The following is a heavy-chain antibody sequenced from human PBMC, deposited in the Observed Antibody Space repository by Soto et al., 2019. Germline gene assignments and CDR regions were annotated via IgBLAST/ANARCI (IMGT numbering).Heavy chain of an antibody. V-gene: IGHV1-18*01. CDR3: ARDRGVAPPVAGNTHYYYYMDV. CDR2: ISAFNGNT. D-gene: IGHD6-19*01. Sequence: QDQLLQSGAEVKKPGASVTVSCKASGYSFTNYGITWVRQAPGQGLEWMGWISAFNGNTHYAQKLQGRVTMTTDASTGTACMKLRSLRSDDTAVYYCARDRGVAPPVAGNTHYYYYMDVWGKGTTVTVAS. J-gene: IGHJ6*03. CDR1: GYSFTNYG.